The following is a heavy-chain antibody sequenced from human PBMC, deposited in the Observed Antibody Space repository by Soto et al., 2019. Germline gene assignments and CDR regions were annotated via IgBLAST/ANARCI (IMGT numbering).Heavy chain of an antibody. CDR1: GGTFSSYT. J-gene: IGHJ4*02. Sequence: QVQLVQSGAEVKKPGSSVKVSCKASGGTFSSYTISWVRQAPGQGLEWMGRIIPILGIANYAQKFQGRVTITADKSTSTGYMELSSLRTEDTAVYYCARTRKDYGDFDYWGQGALVTVSS. D-gene: IGHD4-17*01. CDR2: IIPILGIA. V-gene: IGHV1-69*02. CDR3: ARTRKDYGDFDY.